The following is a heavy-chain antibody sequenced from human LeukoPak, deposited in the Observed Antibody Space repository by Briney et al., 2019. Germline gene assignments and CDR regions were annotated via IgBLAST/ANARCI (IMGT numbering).Heavy chain of an antibody. Sequence: SVKVSCKASGGTFSSYAISWVRQAPGQGLEWMGGIIPIFGTANYARKFQGRVTITADESTSTAYMELSSLRSEDTAVYYCARVVPAAIRDYYYYMDVWGKGTTVTVSS. V-gene: IGHV1-69*13. J-gene: IGHJ6*03. CDR2: IIPIFGTA. D-gene: IGHD2-2*02. CDR3: ARVVPAAIRDYYYYMDV. CDR1: GGTFSSYA.